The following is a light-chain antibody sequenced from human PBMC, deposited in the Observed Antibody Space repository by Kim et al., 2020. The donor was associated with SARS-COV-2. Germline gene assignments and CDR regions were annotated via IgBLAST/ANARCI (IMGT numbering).Light chain of an antibody. J-gene: IGLJ1*01. CDR3: HSYDSSLSEV. V-gene: IGLV1-40*01. CDR2: GNS. CDR1: SSNIGAGYD. Sequence: GKRVTISCTGSSSNIGAGYDVHWYQQLPGTAPKLLIYGNSNRPSGVPDRFSGSKSGTSASLAITGLQAEDEADYYCHSYDSSLSEVFGTGTKVTVL.